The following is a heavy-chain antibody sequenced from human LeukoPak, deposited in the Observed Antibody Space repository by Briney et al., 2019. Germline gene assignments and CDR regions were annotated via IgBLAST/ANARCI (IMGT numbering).Heavy chain of an antibody. D-gene: IGHD1-1*01. CDR3: ARAVSGGNSCFAP. Sequence: SETLSLTCAVYGGSFSGYYWSWIRQPPGKGLEWIGEINHSGSTNYNPSLKSRVTISVDTSKNQFSLKLSSVTAADTAVYYCARAVSGGNSCFAPGGQEPLVTVP. J-gene: IGHJ5*02. CDR2: INHSGST. CDR1: GGSFSGYY. V-gene: IGHV4-34*01.